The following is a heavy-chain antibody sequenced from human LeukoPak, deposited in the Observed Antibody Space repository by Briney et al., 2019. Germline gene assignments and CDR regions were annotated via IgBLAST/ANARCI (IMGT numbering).Heavy chain of an antibody. CDR1: GFTFSSYG. J-gene: IGHJ4*02. V-gene: IGHV3-33*06. Sequence: GGSLRFSCAAFGFTFSSYGMHWVRQAPGKGLEWVAVIWYDGSNKYYADSVKGRFTISRDNSKNTLYLQMNSLRAEDTAVYYCAKPKWTVTTPFDYWGQGTLVTVSS. D-gene: IGHD4-17*01. CDR3: AKPKWTVTTPFDY. CDR2: IWYDGSNK.